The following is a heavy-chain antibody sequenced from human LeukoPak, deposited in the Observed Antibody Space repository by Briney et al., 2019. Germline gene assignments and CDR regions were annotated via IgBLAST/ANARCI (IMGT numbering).Heavy chain of an antibody. CDR1: GHTFNIYW. D-gene: IGHD1-26*01. CDR3: TRLSGGSALRNDAFDI. V-gene: IGHV5-51*07. Sequence: GESLKISCLASGHTFNIYWIAWVHLMPDKGLEWMGIVYPDHSRTIYSPSFQGQVTISADKSINTAYLQWSTLKASDTAIYYCTRLSGGSALRNDAFDIWGQGTMVTVSS. CDR2: VYPDHSRT. J-gene: IGHJ3*02.